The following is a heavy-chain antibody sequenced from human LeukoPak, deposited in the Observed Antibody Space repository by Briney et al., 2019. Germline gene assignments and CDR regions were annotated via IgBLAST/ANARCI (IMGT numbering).Heavy chain of an antibody. CDR3: AREIVGAARGRFDY. CDR1: GFTFSSYA. D-gene: IGHD1-26*01. J-gene: IGHJ4*02. CDR2: ISSNGGST. V-gene: IGHV3-64*01. Sequence: SGGSLRLSCAASGFTFSSYAMHWDRQAPGKGLEYVSAISSNGGSTYYANSVKGRFTISRDNSKNTLYLQMGSLRAEDMAVYYCAREIVGAARGRFDYWGQGTLVTVSS.